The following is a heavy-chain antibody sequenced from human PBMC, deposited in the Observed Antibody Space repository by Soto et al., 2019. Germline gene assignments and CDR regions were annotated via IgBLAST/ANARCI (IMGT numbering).Heavy chain of an antibody. V-gene: IGHV3-23*01. J-gene: IGHJ4*02. Sequence: EVQLLESGGDLVQPGGSLRLSCAASRFAFSSYAMSWVRQAPGKGLEWVSGISGSGGHTYSADSVKGRFTISRDNSKNAMYLQMNSLRAEDTALYYCAKDRREYNYGNFDYWGQGTLVTVSS. CDR1: RFAFSSYA. CDR3: AKDRREYNYGNFDY. CDR2: ISGSGGHT. D-gene: IGHD5-18*01.